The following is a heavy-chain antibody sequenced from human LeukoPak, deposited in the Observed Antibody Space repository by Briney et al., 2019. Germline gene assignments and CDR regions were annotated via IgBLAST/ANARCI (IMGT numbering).Heavy chain of an antibody. D-gene: IGHD6-6*01. Sequence: VGSLRLSCAASGFTVSSNYMSWVRQAPGKGLEWVSVIYSGGSTYYADSVKGRFTISRDNSKNTLYLQMNSLRAEDTAVYYCARERGAALSDAFDIWGQGTMVTVSS. V-gene: IGHV3-66*02. J-gene: IGHJ3*02. CDR2: IYSGGST. CDR3: ARERGAALSDAFDI. CDR1: GFTVSSNY.